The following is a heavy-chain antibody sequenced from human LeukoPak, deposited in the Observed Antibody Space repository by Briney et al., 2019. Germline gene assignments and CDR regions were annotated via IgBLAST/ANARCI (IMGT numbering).Heavy chain of an antibody. CDR3: AREDQQLVRHTFYI. J-gene: IGHJ3*02. Sequence: GASVKVSCKASGYTFTSYGISWVRQAPGQGLEWMGWISAYNGNTNYAQKLQGRVTMTTDTSTSTAYMELRSLRSDDTAVYYSAREDQQLVRHTFYICGQRALVTVS. CDR2: ISAYNGNT. V-gene: IGHV1-18*04. CDR1: GYTFTSYG. D-gene: IGHD6-13*01.